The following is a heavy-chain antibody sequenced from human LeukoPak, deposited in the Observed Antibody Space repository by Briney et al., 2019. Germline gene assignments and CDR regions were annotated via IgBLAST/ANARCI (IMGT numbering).Heavy chain of an antibody. J-gene: IGHJ4*02. D-gene: IGHD3-22*01. CDR1: GYSISSGHY. CDR2: IYQSGST. Sequence: PSETLSLTCTVSGYSISSGHYWGWIRQPPGKGLEWIGSIYQSGSTYYNPSLKSRVTISVDMSKNQFSLKLTSVTAADTAVYYCARSDYYDSSGEYSPIGLDYWGQGTLVTVSS. V-gene: IGHV4-38-2*02. CDR3: ARSDYYDSSGEYSPIGLDY.